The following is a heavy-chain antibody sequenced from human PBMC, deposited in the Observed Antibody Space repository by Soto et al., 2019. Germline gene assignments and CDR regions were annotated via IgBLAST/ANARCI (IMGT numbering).Heavy chain of an antibody. D-gene: IGHD5-12*01. Sequence: AGGSLRLSCAASGFTFISYGMHWVRQAPGKGLEWVAVISYDGSNKYYADSVKGRFTISRDNSKNTLYLQMNSLRAEDTAVYYCARDLDFVAYWGQGTPVTVSS. CDR1: GFTFISYG. V-gene: IGHV3-30-3*01. CDR3: ARDLDFVAY. J-gene: IGHJ4*02. CDR2: ISYDGSNK.